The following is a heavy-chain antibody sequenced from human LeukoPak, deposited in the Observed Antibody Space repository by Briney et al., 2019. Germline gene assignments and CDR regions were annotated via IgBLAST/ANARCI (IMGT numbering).Heavy chain of an antibody. Sequence: GGSLRLSCAASGFTFSDHYMSWIRQAPGKGLEWVSYISTSSDYTNYPDSVKGRFTISRDNAKNSLYLRMDSLRAEDTAVYYCVRDPHIVVVPAARVYYFDYWGQGTLVTVSS. CDR3: VRDPHIVVVPAARVYYFDY. CDR2: ISTSSDYT. D-gene: IGHD2-2*01. V-gene: IGHV3-11*06. CDR1: GFTFSDHY. J-gene: IGHJ4*02.